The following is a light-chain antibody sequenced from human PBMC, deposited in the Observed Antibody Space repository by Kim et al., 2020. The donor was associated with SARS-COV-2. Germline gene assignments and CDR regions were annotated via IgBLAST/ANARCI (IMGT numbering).Light chain of an antibody. CDR2: AAS. V-gene: IGKV1-27*01. J-gene: IGKJ1*01. Sequence: ASVGDRVTITCRASQGITNYLAWYQQKPGKVPKLLIYAASTLQSGVPSRFSGSGSGTDFTLTISSLQPEDVATYYCKNYNSAPWTFGQGTKVDIK. CDR1: QGITNY. CDR3: KNYNSAPWT.